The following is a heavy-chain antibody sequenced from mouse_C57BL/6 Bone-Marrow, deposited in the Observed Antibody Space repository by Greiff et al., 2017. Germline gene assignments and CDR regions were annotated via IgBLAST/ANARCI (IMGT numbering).Heavy chain of an antibody. CDR1: GYTFTDYY. J-gene: IGHJ2*01. Sequence: VKLQQSGAELVRPGASVKLSCKASGYTFTDYYINWVKQRPGQGLEWIARIYPGSGNTYYNEKFKGKATLTAEKSSSTAYMQLSSLTSEDSAVYFCARLRGYYSFDYWGQGTTLTVSS. CDR2: IYPGSGNT. CDR3: ARLRGYYSFDY. V-gene: IGHV1-76*01. D-gene: IGHD1-1*01.